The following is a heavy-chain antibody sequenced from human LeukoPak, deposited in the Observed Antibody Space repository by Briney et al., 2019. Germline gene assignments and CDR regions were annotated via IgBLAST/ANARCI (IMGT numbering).Heavy chain of an antibody. J-gene: IGHJ6*03. CDR1: GGSISSGSYY. D-gene: IGHD3-22*01. CDR3: ARALDYYDSSGYYSYYYYMDV. CDR2: IYTSGST. Sequence: PSQTLSLTCTVSGGSISSGSYYWSWIRQPAGQGLEWIGRIYTSGSTNYNPSLKSRFTISVDTSKNQFSLKLSSVTAADTAVYYCARALDYYDSSGYYSYYYYMDVWGKGTTVTVSS. V-gene: IGHV4-61*02.